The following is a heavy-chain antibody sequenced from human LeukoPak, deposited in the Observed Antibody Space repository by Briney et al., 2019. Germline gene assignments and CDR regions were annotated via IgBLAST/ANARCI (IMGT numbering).Heavy chain of an antibody. CDR2: IRHDGSDT. J-gene: IGHJ4*02. Sequence: PGGSLRLSCEASGFTFDTYWMAWVRQAPGKGLEWVANIRHDGSDTYNVDSVKGRFTISRDNAKKSLYLQMNSLRAEDTAVYYCARGAEGIAATDSNFDYWGQGTLVTVSS. D-gene: IGHD6-13*01. V-gene: IGHV3-7*01. CDR1: GFTFDTYW. CDR3: ARGAEGIAATDSNFDY.